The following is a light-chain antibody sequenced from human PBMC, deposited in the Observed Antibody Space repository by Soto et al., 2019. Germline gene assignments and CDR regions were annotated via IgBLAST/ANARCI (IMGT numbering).Light chain of an antibody. J-gene: IGKJ3*01. CDR1: QGISNY. CDR2: AAS. Sequence: DIQMTQSPSSLSASVGDRVTITCRASQGISNYLAWYQHKPGKGPKLLIYAASTLQLGVPSRFIGSASGTDFTLTISSLQPEDVATYYCQKYNSGPFTFGPGTKVDIK. V-gene: IGKV1-27*01. CDR3: QKYNSGPFT.